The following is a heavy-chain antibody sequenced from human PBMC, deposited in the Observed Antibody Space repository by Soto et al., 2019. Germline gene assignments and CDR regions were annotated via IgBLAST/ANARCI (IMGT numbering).Heavy chain of an antibody. CDR2: IKSKTDGGTT. CDR1: GFTFSNAW. J-gene: IGHJ6*02. V-gene: IGHV3-15*01. CDR3: TTDIYIVVVDYYYGMDV. D-gene: IGHD2-2*01. Sequence: EVQLVESGGGLVKPGGSLRLSCAASGFTFSNAWMSWVRQAPGKGLEWVGRIKSKTDGGTTDYAAPVKGRFTISRDDSKNTLYLQMNSLKTEDTAVYYCTTDIYIVVVDYYYGMDVWGQGTTVTVSS.